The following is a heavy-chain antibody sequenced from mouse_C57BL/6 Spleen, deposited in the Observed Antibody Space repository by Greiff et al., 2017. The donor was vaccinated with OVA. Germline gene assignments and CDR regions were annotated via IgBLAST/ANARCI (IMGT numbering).Heavy chain of an antibody. J-gene: IGHJ2*01. CDR1: GFTFTDYY. CDR2: IRNKANGYTT. CDR3: ARYRDLYYFDY. D-gene: IGHD3-3*01. Sequence: DVKLVESGGGLVQPGGSLSLSCAASGFTFTDYYMSWVRPPPGKALEWLGFIRNKANGYTTEYSASVKGRFTISRDNSQSILYLQMNALRAEDSATYYCARYRDLYYFDYWGQGTTLTVSS. V-gene: IGHV7-3*01.